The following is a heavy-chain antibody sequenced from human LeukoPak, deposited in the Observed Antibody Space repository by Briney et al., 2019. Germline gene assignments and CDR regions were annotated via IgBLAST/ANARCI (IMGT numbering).Heavy chain of an antibody. CDR2: IYFSGRT. CDR3: ARGGSYWDS. CDR1: GGSIRTTSYY. V-gene: IGHV4-39*07. J-gene: IGHJ4*02. D-gene: IGHD3-10*01. Sequence: SETLPLTCTVSGGSIRTTSYYWGWIRQSPGREPEWIGSIYFSGRTHYNPSLESRVTISVDTSNNQFSLRLNSVTAADTAVYYCARGGSYWDSWGQGTLVTVSS.